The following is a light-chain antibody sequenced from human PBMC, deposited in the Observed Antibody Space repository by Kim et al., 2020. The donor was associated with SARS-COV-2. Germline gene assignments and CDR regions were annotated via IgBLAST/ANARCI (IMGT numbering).Light chain of an antibody. CDR3: DSYTSSSALLYV. CDR2: DVS. V-gene: IGLV2-14*03. Sequence: INISCTGTSSDVGGYNYVSWYQQHPGKAPKLMIYDVSNRPSGVSNRFSGSKSGNAASLTISGLQAEDEADYYCDSYTSSSALLYVFGTGTKVTVL. CDR1: SSDVGGYNY. J-gene: IGLJ1*01.